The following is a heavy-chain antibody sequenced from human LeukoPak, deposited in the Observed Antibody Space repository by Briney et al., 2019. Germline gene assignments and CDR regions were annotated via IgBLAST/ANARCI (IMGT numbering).Heavy chain of an antibody. CDR2: INPSGGST. V-gene: IGHV1-46*01. CDR3: ARVGWVVVTATRAEYFQH. J-gene: IGHJ1*01. Sequence: ASVKVSCKASGYTFTSYYMHWVRQAPGQGLEWMGIINPSGGSTSYAQKFQGRVTMTRDTSTSTVYMELSSLRSEDTAVYYCARVGWVVVTATRAEYFQHWGRGTLVTVSS. CDR1: GYTFTSYY. D-gene: IGHD2-21*02.